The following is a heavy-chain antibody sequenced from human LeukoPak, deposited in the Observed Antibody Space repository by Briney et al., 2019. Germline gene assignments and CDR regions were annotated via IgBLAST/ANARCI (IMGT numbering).Heavy chain of an antibody. V-gene: IGHV3-21*01. Sequence: KPGGSLRLSCAASGFTFSSYTMNWVRQAPGKGLEWVSSISSSSSYINYANSVKGRLTISRDNAKNSLYLQMNSLRAEDTAVYYCARDPTPRYCSGGSCYTHHGMDVWGQGTTVTVSS. J-gene: IGHJ6*02. CDR3: ARDPTPRYCSGGSCYTHHGMDV. CDR1: GFTFSSYT. D-gene: IGHD2-15*01. CDR2: ISSSSSYI.